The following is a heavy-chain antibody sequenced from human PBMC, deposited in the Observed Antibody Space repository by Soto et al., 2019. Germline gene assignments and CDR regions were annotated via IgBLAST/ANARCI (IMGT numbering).Heavy chain of an antibody. J-gene: IGHJ4*02. CDR2: ISAYNGNT. V-gene: IGHV1-18*01. Sequence: QVQLVQSGAEVKKPGASVKVSCKASGYTFTSYGISWVRQAPGQGREGMGWISAYNGNTQYAHKLQCRVTMTTDTSTSPAEMELWSLRSYDTAVYYCATALAPADYWGQGTRVTVSS. D-gene: IGHD2-21*02. CDR1: GYTFTSYG. CDR3: ATALAPADY.